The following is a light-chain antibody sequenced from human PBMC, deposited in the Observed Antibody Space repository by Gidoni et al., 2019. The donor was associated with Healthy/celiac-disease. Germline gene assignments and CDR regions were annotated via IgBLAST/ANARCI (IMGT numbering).Light chain of an antibody. V-gene: IGLV3-19*01. CDR3: NSRDSSGNHLV. CDR2: GKN. Sequence: SSELTQDPAVSVALGQTVRITCQGDSLRSYYASWYKQKPGQAPVLVIYGKNNRPSWIPDRCSGSSSGNTASLTITGAQAEDEADYYCNSRDSSGNHLVFGGGTKLTVL. J-gene: IGLJ2*01. CDR1: SLRSYY.